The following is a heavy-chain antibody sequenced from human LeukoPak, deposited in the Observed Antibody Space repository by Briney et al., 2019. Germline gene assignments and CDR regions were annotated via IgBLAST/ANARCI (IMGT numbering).Heavy chain of an antibody. V-gene: IGHV3-21*01. CDR3: ARVYDIVVVPAAIGPPYYYGMDV. J-gene: IGHJ6*02. CDR1: GFTFKDYA. Sequence: PGGSLRLSCIASGFTFKDYAMNWVRQAPGKGLEWVSSISSSSSYIYYADSVKGRFTISRDNAKNSLYLQMNSLRAEDTAVYYCARVYDIVVVPAAIGPPYYYGMDVWGQGTTVTVSS. CDR2: ISSSSSYI. D-gene: IGHD2-2*02.